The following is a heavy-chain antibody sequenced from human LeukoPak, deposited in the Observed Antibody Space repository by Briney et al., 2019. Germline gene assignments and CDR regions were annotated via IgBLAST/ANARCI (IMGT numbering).Heavy chain of an antibody. CDR1: GGSISNYY. CDR3: ARDRSPEGYYDSSHWDYYHGMDV. J-gene: IGHJ6*02. Sequence: PSETLSPTCAVSGGSISNYYWSWIRQPPGKGLEWIGYIYYSGSTNYNPSLMSRVTISVDTSKNQFSLNLSSVTAADTAMYYCARDRSPEGYYDSSHWDYYHGMDVWGQGTTVTVSS. V-gene: IGHV4-59*01. CDR2: IYYSGST. D-gene: IGHD3-22*01.